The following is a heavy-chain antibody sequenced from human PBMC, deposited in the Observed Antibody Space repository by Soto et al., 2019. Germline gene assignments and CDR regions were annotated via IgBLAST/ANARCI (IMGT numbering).Heavy chain of an antibody. Sequence: XSVKVSCETSGYTFSNYGITWGRQAPGQPLEWLGWISLYSDGTNYAQKFQGRVSMTTDTSTTTAYMELRSLRSDDTAVYYCARVVPGAEAWFGPWGQGTLVTVSS. CDR3: ARVVPGAEAWFGP. CDR2: ISLYSDGT. J-gene: IGHJ5*02. D-gene: IGHD2-2*01. V-gene: IGHV1-18*01. CDR1: GYTFSNYG.